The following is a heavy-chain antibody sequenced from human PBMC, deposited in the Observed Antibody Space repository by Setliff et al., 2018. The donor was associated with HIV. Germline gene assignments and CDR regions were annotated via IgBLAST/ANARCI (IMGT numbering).Heavy chain of an antibody. CDR1: GGSFSGYY. V-gene: IGHV4-34*01. D-gene: IGHD3-22*01. J-gene: IGHJ4*02. CDR3: ARLTTTYYYDSSAYYHPV. Sequence: NPSENLSLTCAVYGGSFSGYYWSWIRQPPGKGLEWIGEINHSGSTNYNPSLKSRVTISVATSKNQFSLKLSSVTAADTAVFYCARLTTTYYYDSSAYYHPVWGQGTLVTVSS. CDR2: INHSGST.